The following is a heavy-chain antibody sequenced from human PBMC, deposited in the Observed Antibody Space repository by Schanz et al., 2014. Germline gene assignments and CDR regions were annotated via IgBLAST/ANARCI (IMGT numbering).Heavy chain of an antibody. CDR2: IWYDGSNK. Sequence: QAQLVESGGGVVQPGRSLRLSCVASGFTFISYDIHWVRQAPGKGLEWVAIIWYDGSNKYYADSVKGRFTIARDNSKNILTMQRSSLRAEDTALYYCTKGLLPVRALADVFDVWGQGTMVTVSP. CDR1: GFTFISYD. J-gene: IGHJ3*01. CDR3: TKGLLPVRALADVFDV. D-gene: IGHD2-21*01. V-gene: IGHV3-33*06.